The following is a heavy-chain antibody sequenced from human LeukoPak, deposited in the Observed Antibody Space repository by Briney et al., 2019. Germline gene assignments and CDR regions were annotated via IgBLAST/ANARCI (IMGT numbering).Heavy chain of an antibody. Sequence: PSETLSLTCAVYGGSFSGYYWSWIRQPPGKGLEWIGEINHSGSTNYNPSLKSRVTISVDTSKNQFSLKLSSVTAADTAVYYCARGIAVAAGYFQHWGQGTLVTVSP. D-gene: IGHD6-19*01. V-gene: IGHV4-34*01. CDR2: INHSGST. J-gene: IGHJ1*01. CDR3: ARGIAVAAGYFQH. CDR1: GGSFSGYY.